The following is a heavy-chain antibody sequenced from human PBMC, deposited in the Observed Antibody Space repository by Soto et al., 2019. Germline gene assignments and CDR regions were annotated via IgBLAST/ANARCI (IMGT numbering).Heavy chain of an antibody. Sequence: EVQLVESGGGLVQPGGSLRLACTASGFILSDHYMDWVRQAPGKGLEWIGRSRDKVNSYTTQYAASVKGRFTISRDESKDSLYLQIDNLKTEDPAVYFCTRGGSSLPYYDPMDVWGQGTTVIISS. D-gene: IGHD6-6*01. V-gene: IGHV3-72*01. J-gene: IGHJ6*02. CDR3: TRGGSSLPYYDPMDV. CDR1: GFILSDHY. CDR2: SRDKVNSYTT.